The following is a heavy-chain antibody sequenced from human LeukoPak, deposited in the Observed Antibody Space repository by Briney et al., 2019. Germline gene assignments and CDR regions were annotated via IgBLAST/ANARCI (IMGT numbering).Heavy chain of an antibody. Sequence: LGGALRLPWAASGLTLCSFPMHRGGPAPGEGPGGVAVISYYGINKYYADSVKGRFTISRDNSKNTLYLQMNSLRAEDTAVYYCARDSSTKSGYYGDDDAFDIWGQGTMVTVSS. J-gene: IGHJ3*02. CDR1: GLTLCSFP. V-gene: IGHV3-30-3*01. D-gene: IGHD3-3*01. CDR2: ISYYGINK. CDR3: ARDSSTKSGYYGDDDAFDI.